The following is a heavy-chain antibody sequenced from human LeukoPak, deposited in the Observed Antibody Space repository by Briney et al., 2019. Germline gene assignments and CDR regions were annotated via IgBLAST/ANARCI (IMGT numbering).Heavy chain of an antibody. CDR2: ISSSSSYI. CDR1: GFTFSSYS. J-gene: IGHJ5*02. D-gene: IGHD4-17*01. V-gene: IGHV3-21*01. Sequence: GGSLRLSCAASGFTFSSYSMNWVRQAPGKGLEWVSSISSSSSYIYYADSVKGRFTISRDNAKNSLYLQMNSLRAEDTAVYYCARDLTVTRGSFDPWGQGTLVTVSS. CDR3: ARDLTVTRGSFDP.